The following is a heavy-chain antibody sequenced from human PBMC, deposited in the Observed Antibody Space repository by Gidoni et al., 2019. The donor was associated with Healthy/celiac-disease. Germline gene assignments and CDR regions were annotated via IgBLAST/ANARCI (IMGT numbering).Heavy chain of an antibody. CDR1: GFTFISYS. V-gene: IGHV3-48*01. CDR3: ARDPDYDILTGYYPYYYYYGMDV. J-gene: IGHJ6*02. CDR2: ISSSSSNI. Sequence: EVQLLESGGGLVQPGGFLRLSYAASGFTFISYSIHWFRQSPGKGLAWVSYISSSSSNIYYADSVEGRFTISRDNAKNSLYLQMNSLRAEDTAMYYCARDPDYDILTGYYPYYYYYGMDVWGQGTTVTVSS. D-gene: IGHD3-9*01.